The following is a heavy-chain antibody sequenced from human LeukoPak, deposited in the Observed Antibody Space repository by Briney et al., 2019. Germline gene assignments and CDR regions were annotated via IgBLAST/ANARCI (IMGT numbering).Heavy chain of an antibody. J-gene: IGHJ3*02. V-gene: IGHV4-39*07. Sequence: SETLSLTCTVSGGSISSSSYYWGWIRQPPGKGLEWIGSIYYSGSTYYNPSLKSRVTISVDTSKNQFSLKLSSVTAADTAVYYCATLGSDYYDSSGYYMAGGAFDIWGQGTMVTVSS. D-gene: IGHD3-22*01. CDR2: IYYSGST. CDR3: ATLGSDYYDSSGYYMAGGAFDI. CDR1: GGSISSSSYY.